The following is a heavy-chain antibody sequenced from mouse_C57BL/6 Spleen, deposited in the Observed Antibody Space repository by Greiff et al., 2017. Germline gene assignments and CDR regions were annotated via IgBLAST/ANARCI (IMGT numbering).Heavy chain of an antibody. CDR1: GFTFTAYS. Sequence: EVKLVQSGGGLVQPGGSLSLSCAASGFTFTAYSMSWVRQPPGKALEWLGFFRNTANGFTTEYSASVKGRFTISRDNSQSNLYPPMNALRAEESATYYCARFYYRNYVGYFDYWGQGTTLTVSS. J-gene: IGHJ2*01. CDR2: FRNTANGFTT. CDR3: ARFYYRNYVGYFDY. V-gene: IGHV7-3*01. D-gene: IGHD2-5*01.